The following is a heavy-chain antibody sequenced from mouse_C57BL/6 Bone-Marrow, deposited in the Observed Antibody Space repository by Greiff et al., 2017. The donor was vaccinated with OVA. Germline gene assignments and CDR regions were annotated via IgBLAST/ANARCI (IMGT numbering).Heavy chain of an antibody. CDR3: ARVYSNYEDYFAY. J-gene: IGHJ2*01. Sequence: EVKLMESEGGLVQPGSSMKLSCTASGFTFSDYYMAWVRQVPEKGLEWVANINYDGSSTYYLDSLKSRFIISRDNAKNILYLQMSSLKSEDTATYYCARVYSNYEDYFAYWGQGTTLTVSS. D-gene: IGHD2-5*01. V-gene: IGHV5-16*01. CDR2: INYDGSST. CDR1: GFTFSDYY.